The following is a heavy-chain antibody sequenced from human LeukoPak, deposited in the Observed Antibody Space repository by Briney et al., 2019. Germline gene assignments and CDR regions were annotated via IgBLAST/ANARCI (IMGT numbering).Heavy chain of an antibody. V-gene: IGHV1-2*02. Sequence: ASVKVSCKASGYTFTSYDINWVRQATGQGLEWMGWINPNSGGTNYAQKFQGRVTMTRDTSISTAYMELSRLRSDDTAVYYCARREETATFDIWGQGTMVTVSS. D-gene: IGHD5-24*01. CDR3: ARREETATFDI. CDR2: INPNSGGT. CDR1: GYTFTSYD. J-gene: IGHJ3*02.